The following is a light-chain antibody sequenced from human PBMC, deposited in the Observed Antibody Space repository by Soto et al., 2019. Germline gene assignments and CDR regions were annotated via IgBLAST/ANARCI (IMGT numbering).Light chain of an antibody. CDR3: QQYGSSPLT. CDR1: QSISSTY. CDR2: GAF. V-gene: IGKV3-20*01. Sequence: EIVLTQSPGTLSLSPGESVTLSCRASQSISSTYLAWYQQKPGQAPRLLIYGAFSRATCIPDRFNDSGSGTDFTLTISRLEPKDFAVYYCQQYGSSPLTFGQGTNVEIK. J-gene: IGKJ1*01.